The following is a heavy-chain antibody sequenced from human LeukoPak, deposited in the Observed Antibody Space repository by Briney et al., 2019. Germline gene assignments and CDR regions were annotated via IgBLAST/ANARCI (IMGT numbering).Heavy chain of an antibody. CDR3: AKGDVVAATSSFFDL. CDR2: ISGSGTST. D-gene: IGHD1-26*01. J-gene: IGHJ2*01. V-gene: IGHV3-23*01. Sequence: GGSLRLSSAASGFAFSSYAMSWVRQAPGTGLEWVSSISGSGTSTYYADSVKGRFTISRDNSKNTLYLQMNSLRAEDTAVYYCAKGDVVAATSSFFDLWGRGTLVTVSS. CDR1: GFAFSSYA.